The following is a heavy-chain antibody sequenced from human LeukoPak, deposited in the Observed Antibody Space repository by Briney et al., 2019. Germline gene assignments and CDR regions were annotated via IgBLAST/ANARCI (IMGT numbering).Heavy chain of an antibody. CDR1: GFTFSSYA. J-gene: IGHJ4*02. D-gene: IGHD4-23*01. CDR2: ISYDGSNK. Sequence: GGSLRLSCAASGFTFSSYAMHWVRQAPGKGLEWVAVISYDGSNKYYADSVKGRFTISRDNSKNTLYLQMNSLRAEDTAVYYCARPTTVVTPEYWGQGTLVTVSS. CDR3: ARPTTVVTPEY. V-gene: IGHV3-30*04.